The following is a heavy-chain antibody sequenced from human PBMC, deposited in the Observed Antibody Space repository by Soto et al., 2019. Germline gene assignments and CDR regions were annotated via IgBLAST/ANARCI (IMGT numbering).Heavy chain of an antibody. CDR1: GFTFSNYG. J-gene: IGHJ4*02. V-gene: IGHV3-33*01. CDR3: ARAGYYDTSDDYSTSYYFDY. D-gene: IGHD3-22*01. Sequence: QVQLVESGGGVVQPGRSLRLSCEASGFTFSNYGMHWVRQAPGKGLEWVAVFWYDGSNKYYADSVKGRFTISRDNSKNKLYLQMNSPRAEDTSVYHCARAGYYDTSDDYSTSYYFDYWGQGTLFTVS. CDR2: FWYDGSNK.